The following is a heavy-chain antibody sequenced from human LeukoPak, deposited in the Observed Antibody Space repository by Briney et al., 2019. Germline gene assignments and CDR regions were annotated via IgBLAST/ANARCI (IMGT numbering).Heavy chain of an antibody. CDR2: IKEDGSEK. CDR1: GFSFISFS. Sequence: GGSLRLSCAASGFSFISFSMSWVRQAPGKGLEWVANIKEDGSEKHYVDSVKGRFTISRDNAKNSLYLQMNSLRAEDTAVYYCARAYLVAPNYWGQGTLVTVSS. J-gene: IGHJ4*02. D-gene: IGHD5-12*01. V-gene: IGHV3-7*04. CDR3: ARAYLVAPNY.